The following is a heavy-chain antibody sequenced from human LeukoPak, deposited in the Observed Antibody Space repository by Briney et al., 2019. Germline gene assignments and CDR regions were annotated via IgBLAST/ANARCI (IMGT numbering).Heavy chain of an antibody. Sequence: GGSQRLSCAASGFTFNSYAMSWVRQAPGKGLEWVSGISGSGGSTYYADSVKGRFTISRDNSKNTLYLQMNSLRAEDTAVYYCAKLSGDYYYYGMDVWGQGNTVTVSS. D-gene: IGHD3-3*01. CDR2: ISGSGGST. CDR1: GFTFNSYA. CDR3: AKLSGDYYYYGMDV. V-gene: IGHV3-23*01. J-gene: IGHJ6*02.